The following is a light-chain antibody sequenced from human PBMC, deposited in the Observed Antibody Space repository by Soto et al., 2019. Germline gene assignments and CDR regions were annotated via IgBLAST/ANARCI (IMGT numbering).Light chain of an antibody. V-gene: IGKV3-20*01. CDR1: QSVSASY. CDR3: QQYGGSPPGYI. CDR2: EAS. J-gene: IGKJ2*01. Sequence: ELVLTQSPGTLSLSPGERANLSCRASQSVSASYLAWYQQKPGQSPRLVIYEASSRPTGIPDRFSGSGYGTDFTLTINRLEPEDFAVYFCQQYGGSPPGYIFGQGTKLEIK.